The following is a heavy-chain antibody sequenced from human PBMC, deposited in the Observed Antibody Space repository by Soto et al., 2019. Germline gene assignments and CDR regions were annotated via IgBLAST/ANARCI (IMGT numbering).Heavy chain of an antibody. J-gene: IGHJ5*02. CDR3: ARGIVVVPAALNWFDP. CDR2: ISAYNGNT. CDR1: GYTFTSYG. Sequence: ASVKVSCKASGYTFTSYGISWVRQAPGQGLEWMGWISAYNGNTNYAQKLQGRVTMTTDTSTSTVYMELSSLRSEDTAVYYCARGIVVVPAALNWFDPWGQGTLVTVSS. D-gene: IGHD2-2*01. V-gene: IGHV1-18*01.